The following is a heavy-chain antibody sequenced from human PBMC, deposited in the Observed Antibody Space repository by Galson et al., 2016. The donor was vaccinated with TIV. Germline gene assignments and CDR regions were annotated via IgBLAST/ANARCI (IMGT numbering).Heavy chain of an antibody. V-gene: IGHV4-61*09. CDR1: GDSSDSGPYY. Sequence: TLSLPCTVSGDSSDSGPYYWTWIRPPAGKGLEWIGNIFTSGSVDDNPSLRSRVPFSIDTSYTQSSRGLTSVTAAATAVYYCGRGRRPAKFDSWGQGKLVTVSS. D-gene: IGHD1-14*01. J-gene: IGHJ4*02. CDR3: GRGRRPAKFDS. CDR2: IFTSGSV.